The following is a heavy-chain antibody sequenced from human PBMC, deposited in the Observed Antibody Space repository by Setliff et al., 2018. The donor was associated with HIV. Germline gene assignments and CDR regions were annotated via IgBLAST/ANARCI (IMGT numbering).Heavy chain of an antibody. CDR1: GYSFTGFY. CDR3: ARDPAPSSSASYFQH. J-gene: IGHJ1*01. D-gene: IGHD6-6*01. Sequence: SVKVSCKASGYSFTGFYIHWVRQAPGQGLEWMGRINPNTGGTNYAQKFQGRVTMTRDTSTSTVYMELSSLRSEDTAVYYCARDPAPSSSASYFQHWGQGTPVTVSS. V-gene: IGHV1-2*06. CDR2: INPNTGGT.